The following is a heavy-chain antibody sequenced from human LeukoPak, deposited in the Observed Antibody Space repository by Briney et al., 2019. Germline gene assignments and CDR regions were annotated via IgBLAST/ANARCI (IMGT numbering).Heavy chain of an antibody. V-gene: IGHV4-39*01. CDR2: IYYSGST. Sequence: PSETLSLTCTVPGGSISSSSYYWGWIRQPPGKGLEWIGSIYYSGSTYYNPSLKSRVTISVDTSKNQFSLKLSSVTAADTAVYYCARHEGGSSWSKLRYYYYMDVWGKGTTVTVSS. J-gene: IGHJ6*03. D-gene: IGHD6-13*01. CDR1: GGSISSSSYY. CDR3: ARHEGGSSWSKLRYYYYMDV.